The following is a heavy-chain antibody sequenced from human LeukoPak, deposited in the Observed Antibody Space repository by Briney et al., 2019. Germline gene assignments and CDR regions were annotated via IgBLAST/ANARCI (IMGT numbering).Heavy chain of an antibody. J-gene: IGHJ1*01. Sequence: GGSLRLSCAASGFTFSNYAVNWIRQAPGKGLKWVSVISGSGSSIYYTDSVKGRFTISRDNSKNTLYLQMNSLRAEDTAVYYCAMGATSWSGYSFPKIFQHWGRGTLVTVSS. CDR1: GFTFSNYA. V-gene: IGHV3-23*01. CDR3: AMGATSWSGYSFPKIFQH. CDR2: ISGSGSSI. D-gene: IGHD3-3*01.